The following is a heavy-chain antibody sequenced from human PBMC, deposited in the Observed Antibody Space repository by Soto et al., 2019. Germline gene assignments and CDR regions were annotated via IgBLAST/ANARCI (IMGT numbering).Heavy chain of an antibody. CDR3: ANEGVWGSYRPDMRGMDV. V-gene: IGHV3-23*01. Sequence: PGGSLRLSCAASGFTFSSYAMSWVRQAPGKGLEWVSAISGSGGSTYYADSVKGRFTISRDNSKNTLYLQMNSLRAEDTAVYYCANEGVWGSYRPDMRGMDVWGQGTTVTVSS. D-gene: IGHD3-16*02. J-gene: IGHJ6*02. CDR2: ISGSGGST. CDR1: GFTFSSYA.